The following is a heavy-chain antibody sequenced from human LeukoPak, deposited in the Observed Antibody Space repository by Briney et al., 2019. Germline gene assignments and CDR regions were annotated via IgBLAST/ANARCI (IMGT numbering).Heavy chain of an antibody. CDR1: GYTYTGYY. D-gene: IGHD1-14*01. Sequence: ASVTVMCEASGYTYTGYYVRWVRLAPGQGLEWIGWINPNRGGTNYAQKFQGRVTMTRDASISTAYMELSRLRSDDTAVYYCARGGVSGTGRASDNWGVSSLVIVSS. V-gene: IGHV1-2*02. CDR2: INPNRGGT. CDR3: ARGGVSGTGRASDN. J-gene: IGHJ1*01.